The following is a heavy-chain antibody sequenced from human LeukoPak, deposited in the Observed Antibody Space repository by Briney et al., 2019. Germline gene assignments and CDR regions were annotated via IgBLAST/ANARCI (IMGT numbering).Heavy chain of an antibody. CDR3: ARLLAVVRGFHYGMDA. J-gene: IGHJ6*02. CDR1: RFTLRTYQ. V-gene: IGHV3-48*03. D-gene: IGHD6-19*01. CDR2: ISSGGSTR. Sequence: PGGSLRLSCEASRFTLRTYQMTWVRQAPGKGLEWVSYISSGGSTRYYADSVKGRFTISRDNANNSLYLQMNSLRAEDTAVYYCARLLAVVRGFHYGMDAWGQGTTVTVSS.